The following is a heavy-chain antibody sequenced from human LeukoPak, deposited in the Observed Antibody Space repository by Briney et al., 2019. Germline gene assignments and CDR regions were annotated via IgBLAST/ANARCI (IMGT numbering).Heavy chain of an antibody. CDR1: GFTFSSHC. V-gene: IGHV3-7*01. J-gene: IGHJ4*02. D-gene: IGHD6-19*01. Sequence: PGGSLRFSGAASGFTFSSHCMHWGRQAPGKGREWVANIIQGGNEKYYVDSVKGRFAISRDNAKNSVYLQMNSLRAEDTAVYYCVRDPAPYAVGWYYFDYWGQGTLVSVSS. CDR2: IIQGGNEK. CDR3: VRDPAPYAVGWYYFDY.